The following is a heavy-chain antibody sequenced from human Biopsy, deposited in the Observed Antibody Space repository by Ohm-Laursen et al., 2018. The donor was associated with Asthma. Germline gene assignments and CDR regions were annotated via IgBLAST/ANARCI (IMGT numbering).Heavy chain of an antibody. CDR1: GASITSSAYY. V-gene: IGHV4-39*01. CDR2: MYYGETT. Sequence: SETLSLTCTVSGASITSSAYYWGWIRQPPGKGLEWIGSMYYGETTYYSPSLKSRVTISVDTSKNQSSRILSPVTAADTAVYYCARHDHRWDTYADFWGQGTLVTVSS. CDR3: ARHDHRWDTYADF. D-gene: IGHD2-2*01. J-gene: IGHJ4*02.